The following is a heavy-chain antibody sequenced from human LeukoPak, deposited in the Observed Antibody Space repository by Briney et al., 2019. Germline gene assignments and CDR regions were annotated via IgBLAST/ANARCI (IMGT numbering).Heavy chain of an antibody. CDR3: ARVAFNLWSGYYMRYFDY. CDR2: IYHSGST. V-gene: IGHV4-30-2*01. D-gene: IGHD3-3*01. Sequence: SETLSLTCAVSGGSISSGGYSWSWIRQPPGKGLEWIGYIYHSGSTYYNPSLKSRVTISVDRSKNQFSLKLSSVTAADTAVYYCARVAFNLWSGYYMRYFDYWGQGTLVTVSS. J-gene: IGHJ4*02. CDR1: GGSISSGGYS.